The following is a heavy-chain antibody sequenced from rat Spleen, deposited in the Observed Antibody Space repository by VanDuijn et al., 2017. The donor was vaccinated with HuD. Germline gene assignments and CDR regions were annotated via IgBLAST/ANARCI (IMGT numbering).Heavy chain of an antibody. CDR2: ISYGDSSGHSST. Sequence: EVQLVESDGGLVQPGRSMKLSCAASGFTFSDYFMAWVRQAPTKGLEWVATISYGDSSGHSSTYYRDSVKGRFTISRDNAKSTLYLQMDSLRSEDTATYYCARPNTYYGYHAGWFAYWGQGTLVTVSS. D-gene: IGHD1-9*01. V-gene: IGHV5-29*01. CDR1: GFTFSDYF. CDR3: ARPNTYYGYHAGWFAY. J-gene: IGHJ3*01.